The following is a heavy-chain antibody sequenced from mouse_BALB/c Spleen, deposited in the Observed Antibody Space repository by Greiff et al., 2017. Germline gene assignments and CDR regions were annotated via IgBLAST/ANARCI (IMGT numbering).Heavy chain of an antibody. CDR1: GFSLTSYG. J-gene: IGHJ3*01. D-gene: IGHD2-2*01. V-gene: IGHV2-9*02. CDR2: IWAGGST. Sequence: VMLVESGPGLVAPSQSLSITCTVSGFSLTSYGVHWVRQPPGKGLEWLGVIWAGGSTNYNSALMSRLSISKDNSKSQVFLKMNSLQTDDTAMYYCARDRGGYDPSFAYWGQGTLVTVSA. CDR3: ARDRGGYDPSFAY.